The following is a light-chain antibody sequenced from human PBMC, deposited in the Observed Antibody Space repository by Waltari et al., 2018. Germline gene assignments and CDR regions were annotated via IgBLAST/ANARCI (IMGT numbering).Light chain of an antibody. J-gene: IGKJ2*01. CDR1: QCVLYSSDNKNY. CDR2: WAS. V-gene: IGKV4-1*01. CDR3: QQYYSTPYT. Sequence: DIVMTQSPDSLAVSLGERTSINCKASQCVLYSSDNKNYLAWYRQKPGQPPNLLIYWASTRESGVPGRFSGSGSGTDFTLTISSLQAEDVAVYYCQQYYSTPYTFGQGTKLEIK.